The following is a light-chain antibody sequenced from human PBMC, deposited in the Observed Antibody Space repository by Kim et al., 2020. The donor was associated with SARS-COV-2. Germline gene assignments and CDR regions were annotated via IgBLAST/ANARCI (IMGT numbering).Light chain of an antibody. V-gene: IGLV3-19*01. J-gene: IGLJ2*01. Sequence: SSELTQDPAVSVALGQTVRITCRGDSLRRYYASWYQQKAGQAPVLVIYGKNNRPSGIPDRFSGSSSGNTASLTITGAQAEDEADYYCNSRDSSGNVIFGGGTQLTVL. CDR1: SLRRYY. CDR2: GKN. CDR3: NSRDSSGNVI.